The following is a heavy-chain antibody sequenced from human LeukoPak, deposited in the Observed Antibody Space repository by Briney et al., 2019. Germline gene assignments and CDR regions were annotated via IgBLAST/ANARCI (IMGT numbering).Heavy chain of an antibody. J-gene: IGHJ4*02. V-gene: IGHV7-4-1*02. D-gene: IGHD3-22*01. CDR1: GYTFSSCA. CDR3: AIHPSDSSGYFSY. CDR2: IDTKTGNP. Sequence: ASVKVSCKASGYTFSSCAINWVRQAPGQGLEYMGWIDTKTGNPTCAKGFTGRFVFSLDTSVSTAYLQISSLKAEDTAVYYCAIHPSDSSGYFSYWGQGALVTVSS.